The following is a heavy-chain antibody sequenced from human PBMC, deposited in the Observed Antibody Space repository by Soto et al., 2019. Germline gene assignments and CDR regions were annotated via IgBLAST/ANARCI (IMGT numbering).Heavy chain of an antibody. J-gene: IGHJ3*02. V-gene: IGHV4-59*01. CDR2: IYYSGST. CDR1: GGSISSYY. D-gene: IGHD6-19*01. CDR3: ASQQWLVLNAFDI. Sequence: QVQLQESGPGLVKPSETLSLTCTVSGGSISSYYWSWIRQPPGKGLEWLGYIYYSGSTNYTPSLKSRVTISVDTSKNQFSLKLSSVTAADTAVYYCASQQWLVLNAFDIWGQGTMVTVSS.